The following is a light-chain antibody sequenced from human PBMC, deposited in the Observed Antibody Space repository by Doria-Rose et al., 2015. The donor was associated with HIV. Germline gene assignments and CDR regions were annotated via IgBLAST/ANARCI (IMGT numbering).Light chain of an antibody. CDR2: DGS. CDR3: HQYGTSWT. Sequence: EIVMTQSPGTLSLSPGERATLSCSASQSFSSTYLAWYQQRPGQAHSLLIYDGSTRATGIPDRFSASGSGTDFTLTINRLGPEDFALYYCHQYGTSWTFGQGTKVEI. V-gene: IGKV3-20*01. CDR1: QSFSSTY. J-gene: IGKJ1*01.